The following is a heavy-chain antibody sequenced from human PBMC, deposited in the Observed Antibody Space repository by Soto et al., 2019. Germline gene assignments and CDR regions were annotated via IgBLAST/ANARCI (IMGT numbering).Heavy chain of an antibody. D-gene: IGHD5-18*01. CDR1: GGSFSGYY. CDR3: VRAVDTAMAY. CDR2: INHSGST. J-gene: IGHJ4*02. Sequence: SETLSLTCAVYGGSFSGYYWSWIRQPPGKGLEWIGEINHSGSTNYNPSLKSRVTISVDTSKNQFSLKLSSVTAEDTAVYYCVRAVDTAMAYWGEGTLVTVSS. V-gene: IGHV4-34*01.